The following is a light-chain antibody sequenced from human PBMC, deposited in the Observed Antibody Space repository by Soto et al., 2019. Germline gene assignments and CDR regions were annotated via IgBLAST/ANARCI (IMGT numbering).Light chain of an antibody. CDR3: QQYGGSPPT. J-gene: IGKJ1*01. Sequence: EIVLTQSPGTLSLSPGERATLSCRASQSVRSSYLAWYQQKPGQAPRLLIYGASSGATGIPDRFSGSGSGTDFTLTISRLETEDFAVYYCQQYGGSPPTFGQGTKVEIK. CDR2: GAS. CDR1: QSVRSSY. V-gene: IGKV3-20*01.